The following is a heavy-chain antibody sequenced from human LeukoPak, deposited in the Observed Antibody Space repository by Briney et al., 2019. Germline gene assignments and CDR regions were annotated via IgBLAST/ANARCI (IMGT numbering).Heavy chain of an antibody. D-gene: IGHD3-10*01. V-gene: IGHV7-4-1*02. CDR2: INTNTGNP. Sequence: ASMKVSCKSSGYTFTGNYMHWVRQAPGQGLEWMGWINTNTGNPTYAQGFTGRFVFSLDTSVSTAYLQISSLKAEDTAVYYCATATYYYGSGSYYPAQFDYWGQGTLVTVSS. CDR3: ATATYYYGSGSYYPAQFDY. J-gene: IGHJ4*02. CDR1: GYTFTGNY.